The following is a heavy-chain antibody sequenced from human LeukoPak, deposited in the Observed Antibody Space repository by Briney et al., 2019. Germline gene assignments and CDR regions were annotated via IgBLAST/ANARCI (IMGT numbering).Heavy chain of an antibody. CDR3: ARGEVGATSYYFDS. J-gene: IGHJ4*02. D-gene: IGHD1-26*01. CDR2: IYYSGST. V-gene: IGHV4-59*08. CDR1: GGSISSYY. Sequence: SETLSLTCTVSGGSISSYYWSWIRQPPGKGLEWIGYIYYSGSTNYNPSLKSRGTISVDTSKNQFSLKLSSVTAADTAVYYCARGEVGATSYYFDSWGQGSLATVSS.